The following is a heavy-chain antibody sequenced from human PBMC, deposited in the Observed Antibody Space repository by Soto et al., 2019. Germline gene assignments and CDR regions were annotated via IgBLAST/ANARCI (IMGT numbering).Heavy chain of an antibody. D-gene: IGHD6-19*01. CDR1: GFTFSSYA. CDR2: ISYDGSNK. V-gene: IGHV3-30-3*01. J-gene: IGHJ4*02. CDR3: ARGRCLAVAGTCFPY. Sequence: QVQLVESGGGVVQPGRSLRLSCAASGFTFSSYAMHWVRQAPGKGLEWVAVISYDGSNKYYADSVKGRFTISRDNSKNTLYLQMNSLRAEDTAVYYCARGRCLAVAGTCFPYWGQGTLVTVSS.